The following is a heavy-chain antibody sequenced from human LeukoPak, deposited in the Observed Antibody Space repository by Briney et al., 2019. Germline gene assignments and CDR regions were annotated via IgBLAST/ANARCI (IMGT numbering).Heavy chain of an antibody. CDR3: ARSVEMATITDY. Sequence: ASVKVSCKASGYTFTGYYMHWVRQAPGQGLEWMGWINPNSGGTNYAQKFQGRVTMTGDTSISTAYMELSRLRSDDTAVYYCARSVEMATITDYWGQGTLVTVSS. V-gene: IGHV1-2*02. D-gene: IGHD5-24*01. CDR2: INPNSGGT. CDR1: GYTFTGYY. J-gene: IGHJ4*02.